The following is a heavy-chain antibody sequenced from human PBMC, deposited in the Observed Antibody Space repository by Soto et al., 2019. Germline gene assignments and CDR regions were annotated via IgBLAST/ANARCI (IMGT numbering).Heavy chain of an antibody. CDR2: IDGRGTRT. CDR3: TREVQPVIRREYDY. V-gene: IGHV3-21*01. J-gene: IGHJ4*02. CDR1: GVNFVNHT. Sequence: SGGSPSLSSEASGVNFVNHTINCIRQAPGKGLEWVSSIDGRGTRTFYADALKGRFTISRDNARNSLYLQMNSLRAEDTAVYYCTREVQPVIRREYDYWGQGALVTVSS.